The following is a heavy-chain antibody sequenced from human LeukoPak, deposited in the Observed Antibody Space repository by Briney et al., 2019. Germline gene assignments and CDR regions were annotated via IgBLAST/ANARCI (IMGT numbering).Heavy chain of an antibody. D-gene: IGHD3-22*01. J-gene: IGHJ4*02. V-gene: IGHV4-38-2*01. CDR1: GYSISSGYN. CDR2: INHSGST. Sequence: SETLSLTCAVSGYSISSGYNWGWIRQPPGKGLEWIATINHSGSTYYNTSLRSRVTISLDTSKNHFSLKVSSVTAADTAVYYCARAPHFFDTTGSRYYFDYWGQGALVTVSS. CDR3: ARAPHFFDTTGSRYYFDY.